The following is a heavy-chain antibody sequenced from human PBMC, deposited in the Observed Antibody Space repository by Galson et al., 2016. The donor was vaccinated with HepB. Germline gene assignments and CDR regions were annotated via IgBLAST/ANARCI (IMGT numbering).Heavy chain of an antibody. CDR1: GFSLSSSGVG. Sequence: PALVKPTQTLTLTCTFSGFSLSSSGVGVGWIRQPPGKALEWLALIYWDDDKRYRPSLKSRLTITKDTSKNQVDLTMTNMDPVDTATYYCAHWGEQIRGYWYFDLWGRGTLVTVSS. V-gene: IGHV2-5*02. CDR2: IYWDDDK. D-gene: IGHD3-10*01. J-gene: IGHJ2*01. CDR3: AHWGEQIRGYWYFDL.